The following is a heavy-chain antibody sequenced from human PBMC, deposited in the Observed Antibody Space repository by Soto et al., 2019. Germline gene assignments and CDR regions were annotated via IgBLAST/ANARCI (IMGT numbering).Heavy chain of an antibody. CDR1: GFTFSSYS. CDR3: ARDPYYYDSSGYWNNYFDY. V-gene: IGHV3-21*01. J-gene: IGHJ4*02. D-gene: IGHD3-22*01. Sequence: GGSLRLSCAASGFTFSSYSMNWVRQAPGKGLEWVSSISSSSSYIYYADSVKGRFTISRDNAKNSLYLQMNSLRAEDTAVYYCARDPYYYDSSGYWNNYFDYWGQGTLVTXSS. CDR2: ISSSSSYI.